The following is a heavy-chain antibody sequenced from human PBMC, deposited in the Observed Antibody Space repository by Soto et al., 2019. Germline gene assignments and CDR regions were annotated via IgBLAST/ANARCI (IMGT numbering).Heavy chain of an antibody. V-gene: IGHV3-15*01. CDR2: IKSKRDGGTT. D-gene: IGHD2-15*01. CDR3: TRTWELLLYFDN. Sequence: EVRLVESGGGLVKPGGSLRLSCAASGFIFSNAWMTWVRQAPGKGLEWVGRIKSKRDGGTTDYAAPVKGRFTISRDDSKNTLYLQMNSLNIEDTAVYYCTRTWELLLYFDNWGQGTLVTVSS. CDR1: GFIFSNAW. J-gene: IGHJ4*02.